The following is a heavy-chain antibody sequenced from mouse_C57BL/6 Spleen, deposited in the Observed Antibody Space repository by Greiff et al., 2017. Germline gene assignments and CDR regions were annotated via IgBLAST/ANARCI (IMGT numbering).Heavy chain of an antibody. J-gene: IGHJ2*01. V-gene: IGHV1-80*01. CDR1: GYAFSSYW. CDR3: ARSGATYYSNFDY. CDR2: IYPGDGDT. Sequence: VHLVESGAELVKPGASVKISCKASGYAFSSYWMNWVKQRPGKGLEWIGQIYPGDGDTNYNGKFKGKATLTADKSSSTAYMQLSSLTSEDSAVYFCARSGATYYSNFDYWGQGTTLTVSS. D-gene: IGHD2-5*01.